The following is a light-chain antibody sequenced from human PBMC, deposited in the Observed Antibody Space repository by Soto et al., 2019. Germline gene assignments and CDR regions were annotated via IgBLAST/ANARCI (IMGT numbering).Light chain of an antibody. CDR1: QNVSVY. Sequence: ETVLTQSPATLSLSPGERATLSCRASQNVSVYLAWYQQKPGQAPRLLIYDASNRAAGIPARFSGSGSGTDFTLTISSLEPEDVAVYSCQQRSSWPPLTFGGGTKVEIK. CDR2: DAS. CDR3: QQRSSWPPLT. V-gene: IGKV3-11*01. J-gene: IGKJ4*01.